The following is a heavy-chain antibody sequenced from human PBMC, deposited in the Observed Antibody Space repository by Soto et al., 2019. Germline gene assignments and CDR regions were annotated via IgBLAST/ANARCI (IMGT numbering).Heavy chain of an antibody. CDR2: ISAYNGNT. CDR3: ARQDRTEPRSYSYYGMDV. CDR1: GYTFTNYG. V-gene: IGHV1-18*01. D-gene: IGHD1-1*01. J-gene: IGHJ6*02. Sequence: QVQLVQSGAEVKKPGASVKVSCKASGYTFTNYGISWVRQTPGQGLEWMGWISAYNGNTNYAQKVQGTVTMTTDTSTSTDYMELRSLRSDDTAVYYCARQDRTEPRSYSYYGMDVWGQGTTVTVSS.